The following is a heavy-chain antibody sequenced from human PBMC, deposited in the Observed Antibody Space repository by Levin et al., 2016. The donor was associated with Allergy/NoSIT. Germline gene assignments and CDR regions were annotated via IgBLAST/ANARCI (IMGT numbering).Heavy chain of an antibody. J-gene: IGHJ4*02. CDR3: ARGQKTYDY. V-gene: IGHV3-7*03. CDR2: IKQDGSEK. Sequence: VRQAPGKGPEWVANIKQDGSEKYYVDSVKGRFTISRDNAKNSLYLQMNSLRAEDTVVYYCARGQKTYDYWGQGTVVTVSS.